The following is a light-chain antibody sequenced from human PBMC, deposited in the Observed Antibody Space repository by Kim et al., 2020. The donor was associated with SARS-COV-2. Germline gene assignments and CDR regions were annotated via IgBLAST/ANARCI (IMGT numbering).Light chain of an antibody. Sequence: EVVMTQSPATLSLSPGERATLSCRASQSVNTNLARYQQQPGQAPRLLIYGASTRATDIPARFSGSGSGTEFTLIISSLQSEDIAVYYCQQYDNWPPYTFGQGTKLEI. CDR3: QQYDNWPPYT. CDR2: GAS. CDR1: QSVNTN. J-gene: IGKJ2*01. V-gene: IGKV3-15*01.